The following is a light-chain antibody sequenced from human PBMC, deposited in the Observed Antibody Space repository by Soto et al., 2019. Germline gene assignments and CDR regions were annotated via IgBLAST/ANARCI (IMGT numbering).Light chain of an antibody. Sequence: YELTQPPSVSVAPGKTARITCGGNNIGSKSVYWYQQKPGQAPVLVIYYDSDRPSGIPERFSGSNSGNTATLTISRVEAGDEADYYCQVWDSSSDHVVFGGGTQLTVL. V-gene: IGLV3-21*04. J-gene: IGLJ2*01. CDR1: NIGSKS. CDR2: YDS. CDR3: QVWDSSSDHVV.